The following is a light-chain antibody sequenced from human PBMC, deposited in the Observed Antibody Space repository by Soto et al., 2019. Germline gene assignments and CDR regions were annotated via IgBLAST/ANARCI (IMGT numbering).Light chain of an antibody. J-gene: IGKJ2*01. CDR1: QSVSSAY. V-gene: IGKV3-20*01. CDR2: AAS. CDR3: QQYGSSPYT. Sequence: EIVLTQSPGTLSLSPGERATLSCRASQSVSSAYLAWYQHKPGQPPTLLIYAASSRVTGIPDRFSGSGSGTDLTLTISRLEPEDFAVNSCQQYGSSPYTFGQGTKLEIK.